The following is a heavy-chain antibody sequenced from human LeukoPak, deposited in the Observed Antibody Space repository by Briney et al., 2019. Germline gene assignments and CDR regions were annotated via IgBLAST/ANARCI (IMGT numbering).Heavy chain of an antibody. CDR1: GFTFSSYA. D-gene: IGHD3-10*01. CDR2: ISYDGSNK. J-gene: IGHJ4*02. Sequence: PGGSLRLSCAASGFTFSSYAMHWVRQAPGKGLEWVAVISYDGSNKYYADSVKGRFTISRDNSKNTLYLQMNSLRAEDTAVYYCARERPDPRFAFGESHRFFDYWGQGTLVTVSS. CDR3: ARERPDPRFAFGESHRFFDY. V-gene: IGHV3-30-3*01.